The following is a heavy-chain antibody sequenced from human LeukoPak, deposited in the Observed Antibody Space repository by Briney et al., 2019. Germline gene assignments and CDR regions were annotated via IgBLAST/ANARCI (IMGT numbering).Heavy chain of an antibody. V-gene: IGHV1-2*02. CDR1: GYTFTGYY. J-gene: IGHJ4*02. D-gene: IGHD2-15*01. Sequence: ASVKVSCKASGYTFTGYYMHWVRQAPGQGLEWMGWINPNSGGTNYAQKFQGRVTMTRDTSISTAYMELSSLRSGDTAIYYCARVYCGGGTCYSRGLIDSWGQGTLVTVSS. CDR2: INPNSGGT. CDR3: ARVYCGGGTCYSRGLIDS.